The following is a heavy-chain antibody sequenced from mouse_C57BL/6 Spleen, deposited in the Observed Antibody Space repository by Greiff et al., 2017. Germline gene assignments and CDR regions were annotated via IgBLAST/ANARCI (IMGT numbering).Heavy chain of an antibody. V-gene: IGHV1-15*01. CDR1: GYTFTDYE. J-gene: IGHJ2*01. CDR3: TRDGTAYYFDY. D-gene: IGHD4-1*01. Sequence: QVQLKQSGAELVRPGASVTLSCKASGYTFTDYEMHWVKQTPVHGLEWIGAIDPETGGTAYNQKFKGKAILTADKSSSTAYMELRSLTSEDSAVYYCTRDGTAYYFDYWGQGTTLTVSS. CDR2: IDPETGGT.